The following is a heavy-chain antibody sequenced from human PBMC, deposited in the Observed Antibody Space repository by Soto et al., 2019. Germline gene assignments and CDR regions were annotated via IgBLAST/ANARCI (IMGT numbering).Heavy chain of an antibody. CDR1: VFTLNSYA. J-gene: IGHJ6*02. CDR3: ARARGYCSGGSCYSTGTATNYAMEV. Sequence: PGGSLRLSCASSVFTLNSYALYWVRHSPGKGLEWVALISYDGTNKYYADSVKGRFTISRDNSKMTLSLQMNSLRPEDTAVYYCARARGYCSGGSCYSTGTATNYAMEVWGQGTTVTVSS. V-gene: IGHV3-30-3*01. CDR2: ISYDGTNK. D-gene: IGHD2-15*01.